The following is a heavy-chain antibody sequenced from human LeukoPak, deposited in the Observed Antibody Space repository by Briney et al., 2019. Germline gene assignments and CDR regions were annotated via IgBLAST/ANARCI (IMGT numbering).Heavy chain of an antibody. V-gene: IGHV3-30*03. CDR2: ISYDGSNK. J-gene: IGHJ4*02. CDR1: GGSISSSS. D-gene: IGHD3-22*01. Sequence: LSLTCTVSGGSISSSSYYWGWIRQPPGKGLEWVAVISYDGSNKYYADSVKGRFNISRDNSKTTLYLQMNSLRAEDTAVYYCARTRIVVVPYLDYWGQGTLVTVSS. CDR3: ARTRIVVVPYLDY.